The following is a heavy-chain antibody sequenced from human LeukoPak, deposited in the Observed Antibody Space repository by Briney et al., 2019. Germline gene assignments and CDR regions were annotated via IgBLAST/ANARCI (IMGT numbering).Heavy chain of an antibody. Sequence: GGSLRLSCTASGFTFGDYAMSWVRQAPGKRLEWVGFIRSKAYRGTTEYAASVKGRFTISRDDSKSIAYLQMNSLKTEDTALYYCTRDLYGGYSYGIFDYWGQGTLVTVSS. CDR2: IRSKAYRGTT. CDR3: TRDLYGGYSYGIFDY. V-gene: IGHV3-49*04. J-gene: IGHJ4*02. CDR1: GFTFGDYA. D-gene: IGHD5-18*01.